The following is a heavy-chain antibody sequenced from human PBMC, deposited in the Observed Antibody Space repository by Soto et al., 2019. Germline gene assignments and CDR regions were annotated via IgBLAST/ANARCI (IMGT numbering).Heavy chain of an antibody. V-gene: IGHV1-46*01. Sequence: QVQLVQSGAEVKKPGASVKVSCKASGYTFTSYYMHWVRQAPGQGLEWMGIINPSGGSTSYAQKCQGRVTMTRDTSTSTVYMELSSLRSEDTAVYYCARWGVVVVAATGAFDIWGQGTMVTVSS. J-gene: IGHJ3*02. CDR2: INPSGGST. D-gene: IGHD2-15*01. CDR1: GYTFTSYY. CDR3: ARWGVVVVAATGAFDI.